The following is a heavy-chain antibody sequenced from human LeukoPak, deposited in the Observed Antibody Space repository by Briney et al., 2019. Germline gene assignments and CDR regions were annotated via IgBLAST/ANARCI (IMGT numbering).Heavy chain of an antibody. J-gene: IGHJ5*02. CDR3: AKDYADYGENWFDP. CDR1: GFTFSSYG. V-gene: IGHV3-30*18. CDR2: ISYDGSNK. D-gene: IGHD4-17*01. Sequence: GGSLRLSCAASGFTFSSYGMHWVRQASGKGPEWVAVISYDGSNKYYADSVKGRFTISRDNSKNTLYLQMNSLRAEDTAVYYCAKDYADYGENWFDPWGQGTLVTVSS.